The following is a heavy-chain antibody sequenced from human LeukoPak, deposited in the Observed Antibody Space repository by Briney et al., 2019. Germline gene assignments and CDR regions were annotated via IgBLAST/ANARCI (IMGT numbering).Heavy chain of an antibody. V-gene: IGHV4-34*01. CDR1: GGSFSDYY. CDR2: INHGGST. D-gene: IGHD3-16*02. Sequence: PSETLSLTCAVYGGSFSDYYWTWIRQSPGKGLEWIGEINHGGSTNSNPSLKSRVSISVDTSKNQSSLKLNSVTAADTAVYYCARRLYQLSRYAFDIWGQGTMVTVSS. J-gene: IGHJ3*02. CDR3: ARRLYQLSRYAFDI.